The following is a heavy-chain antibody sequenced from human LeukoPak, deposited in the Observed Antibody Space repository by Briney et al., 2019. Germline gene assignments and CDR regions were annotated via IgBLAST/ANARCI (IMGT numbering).Heavy chain of an antibody. D-gene: IGHD2-21*01. CDR1: GFTFSSYW. CDR3: ASGGDWADDY. CDR2: INSDGSST. J-gene: IGHJ4*02. V-gene: IGHV3-74*01. Sequence: GGSLRLSCAASGFTFSSYWMHWVRQAPGKGLVWVSRINSDGSSTSYAASVKGRFTLSRDNAKNTLYLQMNSLRAEDTAVYYCASGGDWADDYWGQGTLVTVFS.